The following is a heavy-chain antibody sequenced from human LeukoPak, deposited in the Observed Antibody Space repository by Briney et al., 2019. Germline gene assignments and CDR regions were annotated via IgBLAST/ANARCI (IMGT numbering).Heavy chain of an antibody. CDR3: ARGIAAAGPPEY. V-gene: IGHV1-69*02. CDR1: GGTFSSYT. CDR2: IIPILGIA. J-gene: IGHJ4*02. Sequence: SVKVSCKASGGTFSSYTISWVRQAPGQGPEWMGRIIPILGIANYAQKFQGRVTITADKSTSKAYMELSSLRSEDTAVYYCARGIAAAGPPEYWGQGTLVTVSS. D-gene: IGHD6-13*01.